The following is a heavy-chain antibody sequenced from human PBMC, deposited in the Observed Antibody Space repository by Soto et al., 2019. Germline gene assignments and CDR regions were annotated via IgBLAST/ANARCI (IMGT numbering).Heavy chain of an antibody. V-gene: IGHV4-59*08. J-gene: IGHJ4*02. D-gene: IGHD4-4*01. Sequence: SETLSLTCTVSGGSISSYYWSWIRQPPGKGLEWIGYIYYSGSTNYNPSLKSRVTISVDTSKNQFSLKLSSVTAADTAVYYCARVSWADYSNYGLVFDYRAQRTLVTGSS. CDR2: IYYSGST. CDR3: ARVSWADYSNYGLVFDY. CDR1: GGSISSYY.